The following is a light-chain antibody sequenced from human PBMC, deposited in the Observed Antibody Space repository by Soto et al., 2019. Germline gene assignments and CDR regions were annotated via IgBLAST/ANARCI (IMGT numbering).Light chain of an antibody. CDR3: QQYGSSPYT. CDR1: QSVGNNH. J-gene: IGKJ2*01. V-gene: IGKV3-20*01. CDR2: GAS. Sequence: ERVLTQSPGTLSLSPGERGTLSCRASQSVGNNHLAWYQQKLGQAPRLLIYGASSRPTGIPDRFSGSGSGTDFTLTISRLEPEDFAVYYCQQYGSSPYTFGQGTKLELK.